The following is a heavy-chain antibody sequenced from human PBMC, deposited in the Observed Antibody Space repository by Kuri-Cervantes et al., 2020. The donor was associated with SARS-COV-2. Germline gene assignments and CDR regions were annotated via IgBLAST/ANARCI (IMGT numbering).Heavy chain of an antibody. Sequence: LSLTCAASGFTFSSYAMSWVRQAQGKGLEWVSAISGSGGSTYYADSVKGRFTISRDNSKNTLYLQMNSLRAEDTAVYYCARQGYCSSTSCYTIPPDYWGQGTLVTVSS. D-gene: IGHD2-2*02. CDR2: ISGSGGST. V-gene: IGHV3-23*01. CDR1: GFTFSSYA. J-gene: IGHJ4*02. CDR3: ARQGYCSSTSCYTIPPDY.